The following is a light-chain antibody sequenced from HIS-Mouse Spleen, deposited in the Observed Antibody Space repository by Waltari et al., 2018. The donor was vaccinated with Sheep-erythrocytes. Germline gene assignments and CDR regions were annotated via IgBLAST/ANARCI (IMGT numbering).Light chain of an antibody. CDR3: CSYAGSYNHV. CDR2: DVS. Sequence: QSALTQPRSVSGSPGQSVTISCTGTSSDVGGYNYVSWYQQNPGKAPKLMISDVSKRPSWVPGRFSGSKSGNTASLTIPGLQAEDEADYYCCSYAGSYNHVFATGTKVTVL. V-gene: IGLV2-11*01. J-gene: IGLJ1*01. CDR1: SSDVGGYNY.